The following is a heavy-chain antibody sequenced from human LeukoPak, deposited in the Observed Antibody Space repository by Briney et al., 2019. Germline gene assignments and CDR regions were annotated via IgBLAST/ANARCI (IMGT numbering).Heavy chain of an antibody. CDR3: TRGGSSSFLYYYYMDV. J-gene: IGHJ6*03. Sequence: GGSLRLSRTASGFTFGDYAMSWFRQAPGKGLEWVGFIRSKAYGGTTEYAASVKGRFTISRDDSKSIAYLQMNSLKTEDTAVYYCTRGGSSSFLYYYYMDVWGKGTTVTVSS. V-gene: IGHV3-49*03. D-gene: IGHD6-6*01. CDR1: GFTFGDYA. CDR2: IRSKAYGGTT.